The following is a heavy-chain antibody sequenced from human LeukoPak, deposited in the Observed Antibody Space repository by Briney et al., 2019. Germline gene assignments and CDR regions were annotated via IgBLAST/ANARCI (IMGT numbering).Heavy chain of an antibody. CDR1: GGSISSYY. J-gene: IGHJ4*02. V-gene: IGHV4-4*07. D-gene: IGHD3-22*01. Sequence: SETLSLTCTVSGGSISSYYWSWIRQPAGEGLEWIGRTYTSGSPNYNPSLKSRVTMSVDTSKNQFPLKLSSVTAADTAVYYCAGDYYDSSGYYYDYWGQGTLVTVSS. CDR2: TYTSGSP. CDR3: AGDYYDSSGYYYDY.